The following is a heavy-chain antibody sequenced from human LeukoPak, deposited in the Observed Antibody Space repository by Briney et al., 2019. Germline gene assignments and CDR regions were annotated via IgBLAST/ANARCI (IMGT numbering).Heavy chain of an antibody. Sequence: PSETLSLACAVYGGSFSGYYWSWIRQPPGKGLEWIGENNHSGSTNYNPSLKSRVTISVDTSKNQFSLKLSSVTAADTAVYYCARGPGPYDGSGYYLFDYWGQGTLVTVSS. V-gene: IGHV4-34*01. CDR3: ARGPGPYDGSGYYLFDY. D-gene: IGHD3-22*01. CDR1: GGSFSGYY. J-gene: IGHJ4*02. CDR2: NNHSGST.